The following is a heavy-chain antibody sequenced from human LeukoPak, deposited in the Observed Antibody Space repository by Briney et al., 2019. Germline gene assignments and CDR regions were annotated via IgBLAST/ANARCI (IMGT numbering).Heavy chain of an antibody. V-gene: IGHV3-13*01. CDR1: GFTFSSYD. CDR2: IGTAGDT. J-gene: IGHJ4*02. CDR3: ARGASLRHFDY. Sequence: PGGSLRLSCAASGFTFSSYDMHWVRQATGKGLEWVSAIGTAGDTYYPGSVTGRFTISRENAKNSLYLQMNSLRAGDTAVYYCARGASLRHFDYWGQGTLVTVSS. D-gene: IGHD5/OR15-5a*01.